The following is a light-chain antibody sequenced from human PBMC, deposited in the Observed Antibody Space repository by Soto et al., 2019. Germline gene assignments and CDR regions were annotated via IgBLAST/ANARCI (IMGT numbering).Light chain of an antibody. CDR3: QQFNSYPIS. CDR1: QDIRGA. Sequence: AIPLTQSPSSLSASVGDRVTITCRASQDIRGALAWYQQKPGKAPKILIYDVSSLQSGVPSRFSGSSYGTDFTLTISGLQPEDFATYYCQQFNSYPISFGQGTRLDIK. CDR2: DVS. J-gene: IGKJ5*01. V-gene: IGKV1-13*02.